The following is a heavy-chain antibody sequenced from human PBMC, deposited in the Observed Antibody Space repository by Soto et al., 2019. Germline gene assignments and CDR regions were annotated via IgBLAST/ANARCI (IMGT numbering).Heavy chain of an antibody. Sequence: SVKVSCKXSGGTFSSDAFSWVRQAPGQGLEWMGGIIPTSGTANYAQKFQGRATITADESTSTAYMELSSLTSEDTAVYFCARGQGYCSGGICYYYYYGMDVWGQGTTVTVSS. D-gene: IGHD2-15*01. CDR1: GGTFSSDA. J-gene: IGHJ6*02. V-gene: IGHV1-69*13. CDR3: ARGQGYCSGGICYYYYYGMDV. CDR2: IIPTSGTA.